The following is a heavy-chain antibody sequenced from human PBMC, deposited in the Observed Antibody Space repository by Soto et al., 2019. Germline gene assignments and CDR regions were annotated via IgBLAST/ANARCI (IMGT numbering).Heavy chain of an antibody. CDR1: GGSISSGGYY. Sequence: PSETLSLTCTVSGGSISSGGYYWSWIRQHPGKGLEWIGYIYYSGSTYYNPSLKSRVTISVDTSKNQFSLKLSSVTAADTALYYCAREYYYDSSGYYLDYWGQGTLVTVSS. CDR2: IYYSGST. D-gene: IGHD3-22*01. J-gene: IGHJ4*02. CDR3: AREYYYDSSGYYLDY. V-gene: IGHV4-31*03.